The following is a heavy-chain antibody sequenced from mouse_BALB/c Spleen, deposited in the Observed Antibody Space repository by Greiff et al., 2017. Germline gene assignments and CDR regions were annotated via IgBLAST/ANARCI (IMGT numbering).Heavy chain of an antibody. D-gene: IGHD1-2*01. V-gene: IGHV7-3*02. CDR2: IRNKANGYTT. J-gene: IGHJ3*01. Sequence: EVKLTESGGGLVQPGGSLRLSCATSGFTFTDYYMSWVRQPPGKALEWLGFIRNKANGYTTEYSASVKGRFTISRDNSQSILYLQMNTLRAEDSATYYCARDIAGYYGYVIAYWGQGTLVTVSA. CDR3: ARDIAGYYGYVIAY. CDR1: GFTFTDYY.